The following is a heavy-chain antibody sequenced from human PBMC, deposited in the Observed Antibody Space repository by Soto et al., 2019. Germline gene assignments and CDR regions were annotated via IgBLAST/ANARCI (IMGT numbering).Heavy chain of an antibody. CDR2: FYYSGST. CDR3: SRYLLPPSIASAVR. V-gene: IGHV4-39*01. CDR1: GDSVSSSRYY. J-gene: IGHJ4*02. D-gene: IGHD6-13*01. Sequence: SETLSLTCTVSGDSVSSSRYYWGWIRQPSGKGLEWIGSFYYSGSTYYNPSLKSRVTISVDTSKNQFSLKLNSITAADTAVYYCSRYLLPPSIASAVRWGPGLLVTVSS.